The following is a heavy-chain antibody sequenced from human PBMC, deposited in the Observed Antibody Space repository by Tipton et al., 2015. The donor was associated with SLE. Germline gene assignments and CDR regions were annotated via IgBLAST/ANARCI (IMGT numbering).Heavy chain of an antibody. Sequence: TLSLTCSVSGGSVSSGSYCWNWIRQPAGQGLEWIGRIFNSGTIHYNPSLKGRVSMSVDTSENQFSLELSSVTASDTAVYYCARQPSDMPAFWFDPWGQGTLVTVSS. V-gene: IGHV4-61*02. D-gene: IGHD2-2*01. CDR3: ARQPSDMPAFWFDP. J-gene: IGHJ5*02. CDR2: IFNSGTI. CDR1: GGSVSSGSYC.